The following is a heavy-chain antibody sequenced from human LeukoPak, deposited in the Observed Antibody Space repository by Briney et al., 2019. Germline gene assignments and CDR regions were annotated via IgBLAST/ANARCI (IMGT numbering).Heavy chain of an antibody. V-gene: IGHV4-34*01. D-gene: IGHD3/OR15-3a*01. J-gene: IGHJ6*02. CDR1: GGSFSGYY. Sequence: SETLSLTCAVYGGSFSGYYWSWIRQPPGKGLEWIGEINHSGSTNYNPSLKSRVTISVDTSKNQFSLKLSSVTAADTAVYYCARGGLASYYYGMDVWGQGTTVTVSS. CDR3: ARGGLASYYYGMDV. CDR2: INHSGST.